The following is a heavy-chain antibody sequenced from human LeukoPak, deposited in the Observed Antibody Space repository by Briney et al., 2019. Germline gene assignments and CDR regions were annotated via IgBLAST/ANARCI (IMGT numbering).Heavy chain of an antibody. CDR3: ARDHYYGSGSELKGIGY. CDR2: ISYDGSNK. Sequence: PGRSLRLSCAASGFTFSSYAMHWVRQAPGKGLEWVAVISYDGSNKYYADSVKGRFTISRDNSKKTLYLQMNSLRAEDTAVYYCARDHYYGSGSELKGIGYWGQGTLVTVSS. J-gene: IGHJ4*02. CDR1: GFTFSSYA. V-gene: IGHV3-30-3*01. D-gene: IGHD3-10*01.